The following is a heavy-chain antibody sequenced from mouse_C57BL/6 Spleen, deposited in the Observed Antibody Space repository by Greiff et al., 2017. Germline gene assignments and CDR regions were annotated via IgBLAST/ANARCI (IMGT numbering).Heavy chain of an antibody. J-gene: IGHJ2*01. D-gene: IGHD2-1*01. CDR2: IYPGSGNT. CDR1: GYTFTDYY. Sequence: QVQLQQSGAELVRPGASVKLSCKASGYTFTDYYINWVKQRPGQGLEWIARIYPGSGNTYYNEKFKGKATLTAEKSSSTAYMQLSSLTSEDSAVYCCARFGNYVDYFNYWGQGTTLTVSS. CDR3: ARFGNYVDYFNY. V-gene: IGHV1-76*01.